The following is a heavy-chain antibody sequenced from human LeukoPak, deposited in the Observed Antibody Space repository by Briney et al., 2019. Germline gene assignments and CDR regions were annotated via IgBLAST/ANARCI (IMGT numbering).Heavy chain of an antibody. Sequence: PGGSLRLSCAASGFTVSSDFMNWVRQAPGKGLEWVSAMNSGGSTFYADSVKGRFIISRDKSRNTLYLQMNSLRVDDTAVYYCARGGSMVRGVLWGQGTLVTVSS. CDR2: MNSGGST. CDR3: ARGGSMVRGVL. J-gene: IGHJ4*02. D-gene: IGHD3-10*01. CDR1: GFTVSSDF. V-gene: IGHV3-53*01.